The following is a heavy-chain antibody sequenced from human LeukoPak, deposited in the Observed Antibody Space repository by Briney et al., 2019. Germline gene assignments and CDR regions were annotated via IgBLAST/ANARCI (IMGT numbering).Heavy chain of an antibody. CDR1: GFTFDDYA. V-gene: IGHV3-9*01. CDR3: AKAGRALTVDY. Sequence: GGSLRLSCAASGFTFDDYAMHWVRQAPGKGLEWVSGISWNSGSMDYADSVKGRFTISRDNAKNSLYLQMNSPRAEDTAVYYCAKAGRALTVDYWGQGTLVTVSS. CDR2: ISWNSGSM. J-gene: IGHJ4*02. D-gene: IGHD4/OR15-4a*01.